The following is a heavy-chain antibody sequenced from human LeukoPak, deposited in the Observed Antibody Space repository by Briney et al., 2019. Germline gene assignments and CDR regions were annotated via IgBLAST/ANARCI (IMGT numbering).Heavy chain of an antibody. V-gene: IGHV4-61*02. Sequence: ASQTLSLTCTVSGGSISSGSYYWSWIRQPAGKGLEWIGRIYTSGSTNYNPSLKSRVTISVDTSKNQFSLKLSSVTAADTAVYYCARSREYYYGSGNYYYMDVWGKGTTVTISS. D-gene: IGHD3-10*01. CDR2: IYTSGST. CDR3: ARSREYYYGSGNYYYMDV. J-gene: IGHJ6*03. CDR1: GGSISSGSYY.